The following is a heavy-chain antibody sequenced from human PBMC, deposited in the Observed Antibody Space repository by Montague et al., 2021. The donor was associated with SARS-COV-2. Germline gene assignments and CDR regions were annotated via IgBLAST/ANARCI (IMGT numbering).Heavy chain of an antibody. D-gene: IGHD3-22*01. V-gene: IGHV4-34*01. CDR2: INHSGSA. Sequence: SETLSLTCAVYGGSFNDYQWSWIRQPPGKGLEWVGGINHSGSANYNPSLKSRVTISADTSKNQFSLKPTSVTAADTAVYYCARGTSTVNIIVVVITGIGYYFDHWGQGTLVTVSS. CDR1: GGSFNDYQ. J-gene: IGHJ4*02. CDR3: ARGTSTVNIIVVVITGIGYYFDH.